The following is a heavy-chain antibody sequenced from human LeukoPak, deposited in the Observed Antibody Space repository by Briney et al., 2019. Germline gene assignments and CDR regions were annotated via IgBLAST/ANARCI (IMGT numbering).Heavy chain of an antibody. Sequence: GGSLRLSCAASGFIFDEYAMHWVRQAPGKGLEWVSRISWNSDMIDYADSVKGRFTISRDNAKNCLYLEMNGLIPEDTAFYYCVKDVGAGAYNSGCDYWGQGTLVTVSS. V-gene: IGHV3-9*01. CDR3: VKDVGAGAYNSGCDY. J-gene: IGHJ4*02. CDR1: GFIFDEYA. CDR2: ISWNSDMI. D-gene: IGHD5-24*01.